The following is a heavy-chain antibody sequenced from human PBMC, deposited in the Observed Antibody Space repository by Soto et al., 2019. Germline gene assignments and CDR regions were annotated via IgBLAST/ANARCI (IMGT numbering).Heavy chain of an antibody. V-gene: IGHV4-34*12. J-gene: IGHJ3*02. D-gene: IGHD3-16*01. CDR2: LIHGGST. Sequence: WETLSLTCAIYGASLGGFHWTWLRQAPGKGLEWIGELIHGGSTNYNPSLKSRVSFSLDTSKNQFSLHLMSVTAADTAVYYCARSPLGYDYVRQTWREVGDSFDIWGRGTMVTVSS. CDR3: ARSPLGYDYVRQTWREVGDSFDI. CDR1: GASLGGFH.